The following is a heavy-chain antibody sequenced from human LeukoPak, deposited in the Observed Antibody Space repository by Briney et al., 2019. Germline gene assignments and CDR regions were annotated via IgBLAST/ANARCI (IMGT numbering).Heavy chain of an antibody. CDR3: ATIKTRWDQSPDFDY. V-gene: IGHV1-24*01. Sequence: GASVKVSCKVSGYTLTELSMHWVRQAPGKGLEWMGGFDPEDGETIYAQKFQGRVTMTEDTSTDTAYMELSSLRSEDTAVYYCATIKTRWDQSPDFDYWGQGTLVTVSS. D-gene: IGHD1-26*01. CDR1: GYTLTELS. CDR2: FDPEDGET. J-gene: IGHJ4*02.